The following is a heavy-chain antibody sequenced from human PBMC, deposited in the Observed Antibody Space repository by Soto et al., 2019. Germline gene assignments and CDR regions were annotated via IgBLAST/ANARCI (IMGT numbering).Heavy chain of an antibody. CDR1: GYTFTSYG. CDR2: ISAYNGNT. CDR3: ARVSPHIVVVPACGGDCYSNWFDP. D-gene: IGHD2-21*02. V-gene: IGHV1-18*04. J-gene: IGHJ5*02. Sequence: VASVKVSCKASGYTFTSYGISWVRQAPGQGLEWMGWISAYNGNTNYAQKLQGRVTMTTDTSTSTAYMELRSLRSDDTAVYYCARVSPHIVVVPACGGDCYSNWFDPWGQGTLVTVSS.